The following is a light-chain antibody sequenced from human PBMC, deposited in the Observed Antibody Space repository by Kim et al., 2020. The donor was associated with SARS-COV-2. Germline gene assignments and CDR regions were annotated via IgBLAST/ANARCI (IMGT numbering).Light chain of an antibody. V-gene: IGKV3-15*01. CDR2: GAS. CDR3: QQYNNWPSAT. Sequence: SPGERATLSCRASQSVSSNLAWYQQKPGQAPRLLIYGASTRATGIPARFSGSGSGTEFTLTISSLQSEDFAVYYCQQYNNWPSATFGQGTKVDIK. J-gene: IGKJ1*01. CDR1: QSVSSN.